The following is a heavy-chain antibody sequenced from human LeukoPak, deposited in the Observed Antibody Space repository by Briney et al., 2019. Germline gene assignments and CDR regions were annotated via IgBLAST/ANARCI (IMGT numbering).Heavy chain of an antibody. Sequence: ASVKVSCKASGYTFTSCGISWVRQAPGQGLEWMGWISAYNGNTNYAQKLQGRVTMTTDTSTSTAYMELRSLRSDDTAVYYCARDGTPYYYYGMDVWGQGTTVTVSS. V-gene: IGHV1-18*01. D-gene: IGHD1-26*01. CDR3: ARDGTPYYYYGMDV. J-gene: IGHJ6*02. CDR1: GYTFTSCG. CDR2: ISAYNGNT.